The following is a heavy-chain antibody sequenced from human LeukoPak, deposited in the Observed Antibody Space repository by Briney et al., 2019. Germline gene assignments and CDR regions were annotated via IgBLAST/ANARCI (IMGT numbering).Heavy chain of an antibody. CDR1: GFTFSYYS. CDR3: ARAKVVAATDNAFDI. CDR2: ISSSSSYI. D-gene: IGHD2-15*01. V-gene: IGHV3-21*01. Sequence: GGSLRLSCAASGFTFSYYSMNWVRQAPGKGLEWVSSISSSSSYIYYADSVRGRFTISRDNAKNSLYLQMNSLRADDTAVYYCARAKVVAATDNAFDIWGQGTMVTVSS. J-gene: IGHJ3*02.